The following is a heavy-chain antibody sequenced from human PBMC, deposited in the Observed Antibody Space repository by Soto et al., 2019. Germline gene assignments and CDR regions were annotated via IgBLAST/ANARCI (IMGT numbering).Heavy chain of an antibody. CDR2: INAGNGNT. CDR1: GYTFTSYA. D-gene: IGHD4-17*01. J-gene: IGHJ2*01. CDR3: ARLRPSHDYGGIHYWYFDL. V-gene: IGHV1-3*01. Sequence: QVQLVQSGAEVKKPGASVKVSCKASGYTFTSYAMHWVRQAPGQRLEWMGWINAGNGNTKYSQKFQGRVTITRDTSASTAYMELSSLRSEDTAVYYCARLRPSHDYGGIHYWYFDLWGRGTLVTVSS.